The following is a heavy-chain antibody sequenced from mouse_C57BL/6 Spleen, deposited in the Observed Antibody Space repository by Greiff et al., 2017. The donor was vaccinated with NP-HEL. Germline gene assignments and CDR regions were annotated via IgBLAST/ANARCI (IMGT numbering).Heavy chain of an antibody. CDR3: TRDRNYGSSGDWYFDV. Sequence: QVQLQQSGAELVRPGASVTLSCKASGYTFTDYEMHWVKQTPVHGLEWIGAIDPETGGTAYNQKFKGKAILTADKSSSTADMELRSLTSEDSAVYYCTRDRNYGSSGDWYFDVWGTGTTVTVSS. J-gene: IGHJ1*03. D-gene: IGHD1-1*01. CDR2: IDPETGGT. V-gene: IGHV1-15*01. CDR1: GYTFTDYE.